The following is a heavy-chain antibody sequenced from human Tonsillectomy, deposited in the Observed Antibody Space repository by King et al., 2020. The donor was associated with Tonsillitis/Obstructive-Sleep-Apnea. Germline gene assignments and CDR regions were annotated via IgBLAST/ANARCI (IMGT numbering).Heavy chain of an antibody. V-gene: IGHV3-53*01. CDR1: GFTVSRNY. CDR3: ASGNFFDY. Sequence: VQLVESGGGLIQPGGSLRLSCTASGFTVSRNYMSWVRPAPRTGLEWASVISTGGTTYYAHSVKGRFTIPSDNSKTTLYLQMNSLRAEDTAVYYCASGNFFDYWGQGTLVTVSS. J-gene: IGHJ4*02. CDR2: ISTGGTT.